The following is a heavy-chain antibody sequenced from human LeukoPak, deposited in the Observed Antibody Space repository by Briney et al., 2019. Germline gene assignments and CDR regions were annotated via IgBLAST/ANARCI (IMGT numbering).Heavy chain of an antibody. V-gene: IGHV3-30*02. CDR1: GFTFSSYG. Sequence: PGGSLRLSCAASGFTFSSYGMHWVRKAPGKGLDWVEFIRYDGSNKYYADSVKGRFTISRDNSKNTLYLQMNSLRAEDTAVYYCAKSARRYCSGGSCYYFDYWGQGTLVTVSS. D-gene: IGHD2-15*01. CDR3: AKSARRYCSGGSCYYFDY. CDR2: IRYDGSNK. J-gene: IGHJ4*02.